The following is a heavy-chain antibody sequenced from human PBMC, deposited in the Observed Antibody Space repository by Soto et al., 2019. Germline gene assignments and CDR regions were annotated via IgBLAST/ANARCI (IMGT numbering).Heavy chain of an antibody. CDR3: ARSSSSSFYPYGMEV. J-gene: IGHJ6*02. CDR1: GYSFTSYW. D-gene: IGHD6-6*01. Sequence: GESLKISCKGSGYSFTSYWISWVRQMPGKGLEWMGRIDPSDSYTNYSPSFQGHVTISADKSISTAYLQWSSLKASDTAMYYCARSSSSSFYPYGMEVWGQGTTVTVSS. CDR2: IDPSDSYT. V-gene: IGHV5-10-1*01.